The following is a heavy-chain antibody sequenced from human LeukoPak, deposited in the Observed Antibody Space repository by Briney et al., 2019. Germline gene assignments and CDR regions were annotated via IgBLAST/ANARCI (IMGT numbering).Heavy chain of an antibody. CDR1: GGTFSSYA. CDR2: IIPILGIA. D-gene: IGHD3-10*01. J-gene: IGHJ5*02. V-gene: IGHV1-69*04. CDR3: ARDSGSQMFDP. Sequence: ASVKVSCKASGGTFSSYAISWVRQAPGQGLEWMGRIIPILGIANYAQKFQGRVTITADKSTSTAYVELSSLRSEDTAVYYCARDSGSQMFDPWGQGTLVTVSS.